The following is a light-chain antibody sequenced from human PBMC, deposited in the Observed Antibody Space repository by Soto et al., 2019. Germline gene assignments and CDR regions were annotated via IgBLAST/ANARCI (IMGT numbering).Light chain of an antibody. Sequence: EIVLTQSPGTLSLSPGERATLSCRASQSISSSYLAWYQQKLGQAPRHLIYGASSRATGIPDRFSGSGSGTDFTLTISRLEPEDFAVYYCQQYGSSPWTFGQGTKVEIK. J-gene: IGKJ1*01. CDR2: GAS. CDR3: QQYGSSPWT. CDR1: QSISSSY. V-gene: IGKV3-20*01.